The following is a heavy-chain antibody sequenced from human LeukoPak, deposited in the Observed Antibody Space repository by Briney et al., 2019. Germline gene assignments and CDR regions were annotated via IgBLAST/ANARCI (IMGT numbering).Heavy chain of an antibody. V-gene: IGHV4-4*07. J-gene: IGHJ3*02. CDR1: GGSISGYY. CDR3: ASADYDMAFDI. D-gene: IGHD3-9*01. Sequence: SETLSLTCTVSGGSISGYYWSWIRQPAGKGLEWIGRIYSSGSTNYNPSLKSRVTMSVDTSKNQFSLRLSSVTAADTAVYYCASADYDMAFDIWGQGTMVTVSS. CDR2: IYSSGST.